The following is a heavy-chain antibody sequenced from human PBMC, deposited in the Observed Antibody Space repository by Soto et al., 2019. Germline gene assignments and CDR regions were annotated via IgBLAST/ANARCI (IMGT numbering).Heavy chain of an antibody. D-gene: IGHD3-16*01. CDR2: INPSGGST. J-gene: IGHJ4*02. CDR3: SRRYGAVGEIDY. Sequence: QVQLVQSGAEVKKPGASVKVSCKASGYTFTSYYMHWVRQAPGQGLEWMGIINPSGGSTSYAQKFQGRVTITRHTSTSTVYMELSSLRSEDTAVYYCSRRYGAVGEIDYWGQGTLVTVSS. CDR1: GYTFTSYY. V-gene: IGHV1-46*01.